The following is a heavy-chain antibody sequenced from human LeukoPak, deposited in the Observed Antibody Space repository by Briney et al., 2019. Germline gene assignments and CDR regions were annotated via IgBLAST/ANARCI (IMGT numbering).Heavy chain of an antibody. Sequence: GGSLRLSCAASGFTFSSYGMHWVRQAPGKGLEWVAFIRYDGSNKYYADPVKGRFTISRDNSKNTLYLQMNSLRAEDTAVYYCAKDRTALWFGELFDYWGQGTLVTVSS. CDR1: GFTFSSYG. CDR3: AKDRTALWFGELFDY. V-gene: IGHV3-30*02. J-gene: IGHJ4*02. D-gene: IGHD3-10*01. CDR2: IRYDGSNK.